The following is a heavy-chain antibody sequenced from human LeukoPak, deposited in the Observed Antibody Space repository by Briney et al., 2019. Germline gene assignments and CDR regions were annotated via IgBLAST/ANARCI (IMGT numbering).Heavy chain of an antibody. Sequence: SETLSLTCTVSGGSISSYYWSWIRQPPGKGLEWIGYICYSGSTNYNPSLKSRVTISVDTSKNQFSLKLSSVTAADTAVYYCARETGHYDFWSGYYNWFDPWGQGTLVTVSS. CDR1: GGSISSYY. V-gene: IGHV4-59*01. CDR3: ARETGHYDFWSGYYNWFDP. CDR2: ICYSGST. J-gene: IGHJ5*02. D-gene: IGHD3-3*01.